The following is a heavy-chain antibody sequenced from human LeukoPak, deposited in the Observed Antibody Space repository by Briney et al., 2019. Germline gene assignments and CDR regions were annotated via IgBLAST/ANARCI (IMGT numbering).Heavy chain of an antibody. CDR1: GYTFTSYD. Sequence: ASVKVSCKASGYTFTSYDINWVRQATGQGLEWMGWMNPNSGNTGYAQKFQGRVTMTRNTSISTAYMELSSLRSEDPAVYYCARVALPIYDFWTGYGMDVWGQGTTVTVSS. V-gene: IGHV1-8*01. CDR2: MNPNSGNT. CDR3: ARVALPIYDFWTGYGMDV. J-gene: IGHJ6*02. D-gene: IGHD3-3*01.